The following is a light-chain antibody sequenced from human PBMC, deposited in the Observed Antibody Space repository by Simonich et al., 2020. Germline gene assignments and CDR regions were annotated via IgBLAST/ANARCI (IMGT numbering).Light chain of an antibody. V-gene: IGLV3-10*01. Sequence: SYELTQPPSVSVSPGQTARITCSGDALPKKYAYWYQQTPGQAPVLVIYEDSKRPSGVHERFSGSSSGKMATLTISGAQVEDEADYYCYSTDSSGNHRVFGGGTKLTVL. CDR3: YSTDSSGNHRV. CDR2: EDS. J-gene: IGLJ3*02. CDR1: ALPKKY.